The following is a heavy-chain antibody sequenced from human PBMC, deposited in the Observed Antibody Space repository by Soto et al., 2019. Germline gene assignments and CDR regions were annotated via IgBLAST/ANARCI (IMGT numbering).Heavy chain of an antibody. Sequence: QVQLVQSGAEVKNPGASVKVSCKASGYSFTRYGIGWARQAPGQGLERMGWINAYNGNTNYAQNLQGRLTLTTDTSTTTAYMELRSLISNDTAIYYCAMVDVYVTPSPQDVWGQGPTVTVSS. D-gene: IGHD3-16*01. CDR2: INAYNGNT. CDR1: GYSFTRYG. J-gene: IGHJ6*02. CDR3: AMVDVYVTPSPQDV. V-gene: IGHV1-18*01.